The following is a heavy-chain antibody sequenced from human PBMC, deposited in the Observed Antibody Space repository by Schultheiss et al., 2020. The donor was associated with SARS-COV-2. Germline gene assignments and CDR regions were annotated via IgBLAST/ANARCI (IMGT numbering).Heavy chain of an antibody. CDR1: GGSFSGYY. J-gene: IGHJ4*02. V-gene: IGHV4-34*01. CDR2: INHSGST. Sequence: SETLSLTCAVYGGSFSGYYWSWIRQPPGKGLEWIGEINHSGSTNYNPSLKSRVTMSVDASKNQFSLKLSSVTAADTAVYYCAGAVYRPLGYWGQGTLVTVSS. D-gene: IGHD1-14*01. CDR3: AGAVYRPLGY.